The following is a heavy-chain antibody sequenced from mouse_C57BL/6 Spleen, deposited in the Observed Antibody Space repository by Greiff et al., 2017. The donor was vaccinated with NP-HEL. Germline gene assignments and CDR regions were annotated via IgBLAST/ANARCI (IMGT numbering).Heavy chain of an antibody. J-gene: IGHJ1*03. CDR1: GFTFSDYY. Sequence: EVNLVESEGGLVQPGSSMKLSCTASGFTFSDYYMAWVRQVPEKGLEWVANINYDGSSTYYLDSLKSRFIISRDNAKNILYLQMSSLKSEDTATYYCARSLYGSSYPWYFDVWGTGTTVTVSS. D-gene: IGHD1-1*01. CDR2: INYDGSST. V-gene: IGHV5-16*01. CDR3: ARSLYGSSYPWYFDV.